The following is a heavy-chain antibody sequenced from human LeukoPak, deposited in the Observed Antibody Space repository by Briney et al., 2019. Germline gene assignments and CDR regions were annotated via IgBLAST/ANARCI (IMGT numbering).Heavy chain of an antibody. J-gene: IGHJ3*02. Sequence: GGSLRLSCAASGFTFSSYSMNWVRQAPGKGLEWVAVISSDGSNKYYGDSVKGRFTISRDNSKNKLYLQMNSLRPEDTAVYYCGKDRDDELAFDIWGQGTMVTVSS. CDR2: ISSDGSNK. CDR3: GKDRDDELAFDI. CDR1: GFTFSSYS. D-gene: IGHD1-1*01. V-gene: IGHV3-30*18.